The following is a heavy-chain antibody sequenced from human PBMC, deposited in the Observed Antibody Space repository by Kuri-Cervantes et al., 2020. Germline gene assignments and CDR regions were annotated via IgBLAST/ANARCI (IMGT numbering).Heavy chain of an antibody. J-gene: IGHJ3*02. D-gene: IGHD4-17*01. CDR2: IYYSGST. CDR3: AREMTTVTTGGRAFDI. CDR1: GGSISSYY. Sequence: SETLSLTCTVSGGSISSYYWSWIRQPPGKGLEWIGYIYYSGSTNYNPSLKSRVTISVDTSKNQFSLKLSSVTAADTAVYYCAREMTTVTTGGRAFDIWGQGTMVTVSS. V-gene: IGHV4-59*12.